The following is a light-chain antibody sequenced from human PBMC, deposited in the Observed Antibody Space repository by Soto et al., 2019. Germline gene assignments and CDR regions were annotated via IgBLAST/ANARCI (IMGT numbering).Light chain of an antibody. V-gene: IGKV3-20*01. CDR3: QQYGSSLFT. J-gene: IGKJ3*01. Sequence: EIVLTQSPGTLSLSPGERATLSCRASQSVSSSYLAWYQQKPGQAPRLLIYGASSRATGIPDRCSGSGSGTDFTLTISRLEPEDFAVYYCQQYGSSLFTFGPGTKVDSK. CDR1: QSVSSSY. CDR2: GAS.